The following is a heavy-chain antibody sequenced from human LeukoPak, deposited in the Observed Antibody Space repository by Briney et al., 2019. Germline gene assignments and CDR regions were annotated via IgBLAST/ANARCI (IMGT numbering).Heavy chain of an antibody. CDR1: GYTFTSYD. CDR2: MNPNSGNT. Sequence: ASVKVSCKASGYTFTSYDINWVRQATGQGLEWMGWMNPNSGNTGYAQKFQGRVTITRNTSISTAYMELSSLRSEDTAVHYCARGWYSSSWYKSDRWFDPWGQGTLVAVSS. J-gene: IGHJ5*02. D-gene: IGHD6-13*01. CDR3: ARGWYSSSWYKSDRWFDP. V-gene: IGHV1-8*03.